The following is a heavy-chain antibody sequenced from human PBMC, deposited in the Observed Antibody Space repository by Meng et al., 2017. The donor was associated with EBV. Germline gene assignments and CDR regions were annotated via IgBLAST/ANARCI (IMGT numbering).Heavy chain of an antibody. V-gene: IGHV1-69*01. D-gene: IGHD3-10*01. CDR3: ASESGRGFTPDY. CDR1: GGTFRSDA. CDR2: LIPMVGAP. Sequence: QVQLLQSGGGVKKPGSSVKVSCRPSGGTFRSDAVSWVRQAPGQGLEWTGGLIPMVGAPHYAQKFQGRVTIIADESTSTHSMELNSLRSEDTAMYYCASESGRGFTPDYWGQGTLVTVSS. J-gene: IGHJ4*02.